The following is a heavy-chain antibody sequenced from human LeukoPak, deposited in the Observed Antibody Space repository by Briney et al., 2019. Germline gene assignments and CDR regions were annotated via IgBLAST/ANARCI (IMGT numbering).Heavy chain of an antibody. CDR1: GYTFTSYG. CDR3: ARVPLFDVDTAMVSDY. J-gene: IGHJ4*02. Sequence: GASVKVSCKASGYTFTSYGISWVRQAPGQGLEWMGWISAYNGNTNYAQKLQGRVTMTTDTSTSTAYMELRSLRSDDTAVYYCARVPLFDVDTAMVSDYWGQGTLVTVPS. D-gene: IGHD5-18*01. V-gene: IGHV1-18*01. CDR2: ISAYNGNT.